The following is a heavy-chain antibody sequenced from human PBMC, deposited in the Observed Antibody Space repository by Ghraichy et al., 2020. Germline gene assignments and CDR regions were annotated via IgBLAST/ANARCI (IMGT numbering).Heavy chain of an antibody. CDR3: TREGWELGET. J-gene: IGHJ3*01. Sequence: ASVKVSCKASGYTFTGFYIHWMRQAPGQGLEWMGRISAKSGGTNYAQKFQGRVTMTRDTSINTAYMELTSLRSDDTAVYYCTREGWELGETWGQGTMVTVSS. CDR1: GYTFTGFY. D-gene: IGHD3-10*01. CDR2: ISAKSGGT. V-gene: IGHV1-2*06.